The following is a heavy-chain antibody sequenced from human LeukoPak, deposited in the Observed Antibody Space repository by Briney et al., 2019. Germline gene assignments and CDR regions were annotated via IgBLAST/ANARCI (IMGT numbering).Heavy chain of an antibody. CDR3: AGWGGVIVIAHDY. J-gene: IGHJ4*02. CDR2: IYYSGST. V-gene: IGHV4-39*01. Sequence: SETLSLPCTVSGGSISSSSYYWGWIRPPPGKGLEWIGSIYYSGSTYYNPSLKSRVTISVDTSKNQFSLKLSSVTAADTAVYYCAGWGGVIVIAHDYWGQGTLVTVSS. CDR1: GGSISSSSYY. D-gene: IGHD3-16*02.